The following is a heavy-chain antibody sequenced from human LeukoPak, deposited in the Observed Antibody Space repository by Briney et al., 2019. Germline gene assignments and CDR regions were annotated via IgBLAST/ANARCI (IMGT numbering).Heavy chain of an antibody. CDR2: IIPIFGTA. V-gene: IGHV1-69*06. D-gene: IGHD4-17*01. CDR3: ARDRYGDGAHYMDV. J-gene: IGHJ6*03. Sequence: SVKVSCKASGGTFSSYAISWVRQAPGQGLEWMGGIIPIFGTANYAQKFQGRVTITADKSTSTAYMELSSLRSEDTAVYYCARDRYGDGAHYMDVWGKGTTVTVSS. CDR1: GGTFSSYA.